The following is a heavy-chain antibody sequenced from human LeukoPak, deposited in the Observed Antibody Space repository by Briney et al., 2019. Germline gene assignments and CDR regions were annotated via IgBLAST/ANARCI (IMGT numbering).Heavy chain of an antibody. Sequence: NPSETLSLTCTVSGGSISSYYWSWIRQPPGKGLEWIGYIYYSGSTNYNPSLKSRVTISVATSKNQFSLKLSSVTAADTAVYYCARHKMGPYYYDGSGYGSFGLWGQGTLVTVSS. CDR2: IYYSGST. D-gene: IGHD3-22*01. CDR1: GGSISSYY. V-gene: IGHV4-59*08. CDR3: ARHKMGPYYYDGSGYGSFGL. J-gene: IGHJ4*02.